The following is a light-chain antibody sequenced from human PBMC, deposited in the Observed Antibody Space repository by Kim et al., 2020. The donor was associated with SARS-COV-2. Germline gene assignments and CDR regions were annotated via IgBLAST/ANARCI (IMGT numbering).Light chain of an antibody. J-gene: IGKJ4*01. CDR2: DAS. CDR3: QERSNWPHLT. V-gene: IGKV3-11*01. Sequence: EIVLTQSPATLSLSPGERATLSCRASQSVSSYLAWYQQKPGQPPRLLVYDASNRATGVPARFSGSGSGTDFTLTISGLEPEDFAVYYCQERSNWPHLTFGGGTKLEIK. CDR1: QSVSSY.